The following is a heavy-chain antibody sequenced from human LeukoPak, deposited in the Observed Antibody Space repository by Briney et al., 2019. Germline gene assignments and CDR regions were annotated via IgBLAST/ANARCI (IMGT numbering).Heavy chain of an antibody. CDR2: ISSSSSTI. CDR3: ARSPGTIFGVVLAFDI. V-gene: IGHV3-48*01. CDR1: GFTFSSYS. Sequence: PGGSPRLSCAASGFTFSSYSMNWGRQAPGKGLEWVSYISSSSSTIYYADSVKGRFTISRDNAKNSLYLQMNSLRAEDTAVYYCARSPGTIFGVVLAFDIWGQGTMVTVSS. D-gene: IGHD3-3*01. J-gene: IGHJ3*02.